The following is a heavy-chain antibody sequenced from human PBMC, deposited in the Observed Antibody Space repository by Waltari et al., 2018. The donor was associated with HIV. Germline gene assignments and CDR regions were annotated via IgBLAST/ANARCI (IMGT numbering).Heavy chain of an antibody. CDR3: VRAGGSYYHFDY. D-gene: IGHD1-26*01. CDR1: EFTFRSHD. CDR2: IGIAGNT. Sequence: EVQLVESGGGLVQPGGSLRLSCVAPEFTFRSHDMHWVRQTTGKGLEWVAGIGIAGNTNYADSVKGRFTISRENGKHSLYLQMTSLRAGDTAVYYCVRAGGSYYHFDYWGQGTLVTVSS. V-gene: IGHV3-13*01. J-gene: IGHJ4*02.